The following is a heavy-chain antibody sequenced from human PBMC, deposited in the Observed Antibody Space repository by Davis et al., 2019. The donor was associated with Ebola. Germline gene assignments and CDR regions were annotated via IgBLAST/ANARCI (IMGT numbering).Heavy chain of an antibody. J-gene: IGHJ4*02. Sequence: GESLKISCAASGFTFSSYAMHWVRQAPGKGLEWVAVISYDGSNKYYADSVKGRFTISRDNSKNTLYLQMNSLRAEDTAVYYCARGDIVLMVYAIPRYWGQGTLVTVSS. D-gene: IGHD2-8*01. V-gene: IGHV3-30-3*01. CDR3: ARGDIVLMVYAIPRY. CDR1: GFTFSSYA. CDR2: ISYDGSNK.